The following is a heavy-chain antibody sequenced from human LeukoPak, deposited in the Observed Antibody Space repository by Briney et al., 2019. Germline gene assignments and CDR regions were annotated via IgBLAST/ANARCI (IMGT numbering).Heavy chain of an antibody. V-gene: IGHV3-21*01. J-gene: IGHJ4*02. CDR1: GFSFSSHS. Sequence: PGGSLRLSCAASGFSFSSHSMNWVRQAPGKGLEWVSSISSTNSYIYYADSVKGRFTISRDNAKNSLYLQMNSLRAEDTAVYYCARGHYYGSVTYDYYFDYWGQGTLVTVSS. D-gene: IGHD3-10*01. CDR3: ARGHYYGSVTYDYYFDY. CDR2: ISSTNSYI.